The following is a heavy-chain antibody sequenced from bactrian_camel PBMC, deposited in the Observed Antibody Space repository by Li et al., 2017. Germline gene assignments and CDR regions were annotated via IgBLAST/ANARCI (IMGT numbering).Heavy chain of an antibody. Sequence: HVQLVESGGGSVQAGGSLRLSCAASGYTYNRNCMAWFRQAPGKEREGVARIATGSGNTYYADSVKGRFTISQDNAKNTVYLQMDSLKPEDTAMYYCAADKGNPPPPGIGCLMSSFGYWGQGTQVTVS. CDR1: GYTYNRNC. V-gene: IGHV3S1*01. D-gene: IGHD3*01. CDR3: AADKGNPPPPGIGCLMSSFGY. CDR2: IATGSGNT. J-gene: IGHJ6*01.